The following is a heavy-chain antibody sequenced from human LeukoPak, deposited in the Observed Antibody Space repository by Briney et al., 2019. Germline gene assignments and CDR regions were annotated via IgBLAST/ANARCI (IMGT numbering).Heavy chain of an antibody. Sequence: PGGSLRLSCAASGFTFRNYAMGWVRQAPGKGLEWVSTSSGSGDDTYYADSVKGRSTISRDNSKNTLYLQMSGLRAEDTAVYYCAKFRGIPTTVTQDWGQGTLVTVSS. CDR2: SSGSGDDT. D-gene: IGHD4-17*01. CDR3: AKFRGIPTTVTQD. V-gene: IGHV3-23*01. J-gene: IGHJ1*01. CDR1: GFTFRNYA.